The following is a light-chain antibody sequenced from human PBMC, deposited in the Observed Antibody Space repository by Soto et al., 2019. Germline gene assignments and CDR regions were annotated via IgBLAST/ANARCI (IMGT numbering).Light chain of an antibody. Sequence: DIQMTQSPSTLSASVGDRVTITCRASQSITIWLAWYQQKPGKAPKLLIFDASSLESGVPSRFSGSGSGTEFNLTISSLQPDDFATYYCQQYNSYSGTFGQGTNVEIK. J-gene: IGKJ1*01. V-gene: IGKV1-5*01. CDR3: QQYNSYSGT. CDR2: DAS. CDR1: QSITIW.